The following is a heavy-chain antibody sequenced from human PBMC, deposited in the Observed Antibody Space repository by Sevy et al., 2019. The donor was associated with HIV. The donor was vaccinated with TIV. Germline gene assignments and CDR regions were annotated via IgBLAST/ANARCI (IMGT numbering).Heavy chain of an antibody. J-gene: IGHJ6*02. CDR1: GFSFSNFG. CDR3: AKDLLQLTIKELAQDYYYGMDV. D-gene: IGHD4-4*01. CDR2: SSYDGHTN. V-gene: IGHV3-30*18. Sequence: GGSLGLSCIASGFSFSNFGMHWVRQAPGKGLEWVAISSYDGHTNYFGDSVKGRFTISRDNSKNTLYLQMNSLRVQDTAVYYCAKDLLQLTIKELAQDYYYGMDVWGQGTTVTVSS.